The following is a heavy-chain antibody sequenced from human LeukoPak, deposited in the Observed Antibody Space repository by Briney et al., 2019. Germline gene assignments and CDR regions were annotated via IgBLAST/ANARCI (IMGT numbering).Heavy chain of an antibody. CDR1: GFTFSGYN. J-gene: IGHJ3*02. V-gene: IGHV3-21*01. Sequence: GGSLRLSCAASGFTFSGYNMNWVRQAPGKGLEWVSFISTSSSYIHYADSVKGRFTISRDNAKNSLYLQMNSLRAEDTAVYYCARDEYNWNVDAFDIWGQGTVVTVSS. CDR2: ISTSSSYI. D-gene: IGHD1-20*01. CDR3: ARDEYNWNVDAFDI.